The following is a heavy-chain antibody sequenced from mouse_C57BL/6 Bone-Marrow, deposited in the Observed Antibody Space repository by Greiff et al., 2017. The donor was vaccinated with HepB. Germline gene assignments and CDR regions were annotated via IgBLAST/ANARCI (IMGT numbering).Heavy chain of an antibody. CDR3: ARRIKLLRYPYWYFDV. Sequence: QVQLKESGAELARPGASVKLSCKASGYTFTSYGISWVKQRTGQGLEWIGEIYPRSGNTYYNEKFKGKATLTADKSSSTAYMELRSLTSEDSAVYFCARRIKLLRYPYWYFDVWGTGTTVTVSS. CDR1: GYTFTSYG. J-gene: IGHJ1*03. CDR2: IYPRSGNT. D-gene: IGHD1-1*01. V-gene: IGHV1-81*01.